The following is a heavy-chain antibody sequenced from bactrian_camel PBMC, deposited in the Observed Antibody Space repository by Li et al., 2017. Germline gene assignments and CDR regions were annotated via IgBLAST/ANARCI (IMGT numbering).Heavy chain of an antibody. V-gene: IGHV3S53*01. J-gene: IGHJ4*01. D-gene: IGHD3*01. Sequence: HVQLVESGGGSVQAGGSLKLSCAGSGDTISNYCMGWFRQVPGQERETVAAIDSDGDINYIDSVKGRLTISKGNAKSTVYLQMNTLKPEDTAMYYCAAYPRLARSLAGYCSSDSSEYMYWGRGTQVTVS. CDR2: IDSDGDI. CDR1: GDTISNYC. CDR3: AAYPRLARSLAGYCSSDSSEYMY.